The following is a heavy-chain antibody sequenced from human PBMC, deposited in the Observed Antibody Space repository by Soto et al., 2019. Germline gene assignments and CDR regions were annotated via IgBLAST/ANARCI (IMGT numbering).Heavy chain of an antibody. Sequence: QVQLQESGPGLVKPSETLSRACTVSGGSSTNYYCSWFRQPPGKGLEWIGYIQYNGYSAYNLSLKRRVTMSMDTSKTQFSLMLESVTATDTAVYYCARHGFGSLHGLVDVWGQGTTVIVSS. CDR2: IQYNGYS. D-gene: IGHD3-10*01. V-gene: IGHV4-59*08. CDR3: ARHGFGSLHGLVDV. CDR1: GGSSTNYY. J-gene: IGHJ6*02.